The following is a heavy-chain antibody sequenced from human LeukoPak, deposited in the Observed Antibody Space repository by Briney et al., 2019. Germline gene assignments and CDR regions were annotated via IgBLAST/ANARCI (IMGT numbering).Heavy chain of an antibody. J-gene: IGHJ4*02. V-gene: IGHV3-48*01. D-gene: IGHD3-3*01. CDR3: ARDRPGDLWSGYYTYPPDY. Sequence: GGSLRLSCAASGFTFSSYSMNWVRQAPGKGLEWVSYISSSSSTIYYADSVKGRFTISRDNAKNSLYLQMNSLRAEDTAVYYCARDRPGDLWSGYYTYPPDYWGQGTLVTVSS. CDR2: ISSSSSTI. CDR1: GFTFSSYS.